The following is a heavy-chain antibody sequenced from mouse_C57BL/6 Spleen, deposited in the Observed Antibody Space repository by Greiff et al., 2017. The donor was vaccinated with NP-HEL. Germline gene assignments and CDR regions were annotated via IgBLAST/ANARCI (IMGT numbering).Heavy chain of an antibody. Sequence: QVQLQQPGAELVMPGASVKLSCKASGYTFTSYWMHRVKQRPGQGLEWIGEIDPSDSYTNYNQKFKGKSTLTVDKSSSTAYMQLSSLTSEDSAVYYCARVTTVVATDWYFDVWGTGTTVTVSS. CDR2: IDPSDSYT. CDR3: ARVTTVVATDWYFDV. D-gene: IGHD1-1*01. V-gene: IGHV1-69*01. J-gene: IGHJ1*03. CDR1: GYTFTSYW.